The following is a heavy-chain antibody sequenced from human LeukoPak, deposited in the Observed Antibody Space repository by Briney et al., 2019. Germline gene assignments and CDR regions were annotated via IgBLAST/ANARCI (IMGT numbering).Heavy chain of an antibody. J-gene: IGHJ4*02. CDR2: IIPILGIA. CDR3: ATGGKYYYDSSGQFDY. CDR1: GGTFSSYA. Sequence: GASVKVSCKASGGTFSSYAISWVRQAPGQGLEWMGRIIPILGIANYAQKFQGRVTITADKSTSTAYMELSSLRSEDTAVYYCATGGKYYYDSSGQFDYWGQGTLVTVSS. D-gene: IGHD3-22*01. V-gene: IGHV1-69*04.